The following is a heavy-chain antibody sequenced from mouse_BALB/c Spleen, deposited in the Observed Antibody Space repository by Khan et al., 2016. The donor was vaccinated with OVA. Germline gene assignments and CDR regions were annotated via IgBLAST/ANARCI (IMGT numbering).Heavy chain of an antibody. J-gene: IGHJ4*01. D-gene: IGHD2-10*01. CDR3: ARPPYYSYVLVY. Sequence: QIQLVQSGPELKKPGETVKISCKASGYTFTNFGMNWVKQAPGKGLKWMGWINTYTGEPTYADDFKGRFAFSLETSANTAYLQISNLKNADTATDFCARPPYYSYVLVYWGQGTSVTVSS. CDR2: INTYTGEP. V-gene: IGHV9-3-1*01. CDR1: GYTFTNFG.